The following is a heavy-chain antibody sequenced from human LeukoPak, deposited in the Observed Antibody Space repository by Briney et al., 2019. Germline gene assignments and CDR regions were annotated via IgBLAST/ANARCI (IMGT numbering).Heavy chain of an antibody. CDR2: INPNNGGT. CDR3: AKDNGVAGTGA. V-gene: IGHV1-2*02. J-gene: IGHJ5*02. CDR1: GYTFTGHY. Sequence: ASVKVSFKASGYTFTGHYMYWVRQAPGQGLEWMGWINPNNGGTNYAQKFQGRVTMTRDTSISTAYMELSGLRSDDTAVYYCAKDNGVAGTGAWGEGTLVTVCS. D-gene: IGHD6-19*01.